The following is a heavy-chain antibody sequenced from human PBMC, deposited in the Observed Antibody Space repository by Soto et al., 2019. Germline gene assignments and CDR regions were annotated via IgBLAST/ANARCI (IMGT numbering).Heavy chain of an antibody. D-gene: IGHD6-19*01. J-gene: IGHJ1*01. CDR2: IRSKAYGGTT. V-gene: IGHV3-49*03. CDR3: TRDSSGWYRLGDRFQH. CDR1: GFTFGDYA. Sequence: GGSLRLSCTASGFTFGDYAMSWFRQAPGKGLEWVGFIRSKAYGGTTEYAASVKGRFTISRDDSKSIAYLQMNSLKTEDTAVYYCTRDSSGWYRLGDRFQHWGQGTLVTVSS.